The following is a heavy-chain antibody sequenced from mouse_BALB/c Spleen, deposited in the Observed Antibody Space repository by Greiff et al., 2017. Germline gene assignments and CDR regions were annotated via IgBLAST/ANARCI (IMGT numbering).Heavy chain of an antibody. J-gene: IGHJ4*01. D-gene: IGHD1-1*01. V-gene: IGHV1-55*01. CDR2: IYPGRGIT. CDR1: GYTFTSYW. Sequence: QVQLQQPGAELVKPGASVKMSCKASGYTFTSYWINWVKQRPGQGLEWIGDIYPGRGITNYNEKFKSKATLTLDTSSSTAYMQLSSLTSEDSAVYYGSTSALYGSSHYAMDYWGQGTSVTVSS. CDR3: STSALYGSSHYAMDY.